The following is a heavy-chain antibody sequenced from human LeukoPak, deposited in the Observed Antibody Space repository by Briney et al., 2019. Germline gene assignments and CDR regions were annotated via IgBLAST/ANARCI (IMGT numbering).Heavy chain of an antibody. J-gene: IGHJ4*02. CDR3: ARTYYYDSSGCYY. Sequence: SVKVSCKASGGTFSSYAISWVRQAPGQGLEWMGRIIPIFGTANYAQKFQGRVTITTDESTSTAYMELSSLRSEDTAVYYCARTYYYDSSGCYYWGQGTLVTVSS. CDR2: IIPIFGTA. V-gene: IGHV1-69*05. D-gene: IGHD3-22*01. CDR1: GGTFSSYA.